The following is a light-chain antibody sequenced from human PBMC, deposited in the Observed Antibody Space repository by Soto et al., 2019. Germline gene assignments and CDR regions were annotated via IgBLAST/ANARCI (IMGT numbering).Light chain of an antibody. CDR3: QQSYRTPHT. CDR1: QSISTY. J-gene: IGKJ2*01. CDR2: AAS. Sequence: DIQMTQSPSSLSASVGDRVTITCRASQSISTYLNWYQQKAGLAPKLLIYAASSLQSGVPSRFSGSGSGTDFTLTISSLQPEDFATYYCQQSYRTPHTFGQGTKLETK. V-gene: IGKV1-39*01.